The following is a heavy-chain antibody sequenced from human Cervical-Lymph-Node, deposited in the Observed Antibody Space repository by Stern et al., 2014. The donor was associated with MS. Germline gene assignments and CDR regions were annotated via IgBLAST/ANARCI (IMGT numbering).Heavy chain of an antibody. D-gene: IGHD3-3*01. Sequence: VQLVESGGDLVQPGGSLRLSCAVSGFTFSNHNMNWVRQAPGKGLEWISFISAFSRTIYYADSVRVRFTISRDNANNLLYLQMNSLRVEDTAVYYCARGITIFGEGKWGQGTLVTVSS. CDR1: GFTFSNHN. CDR3: ARGITIFGEGK. CDR2: ISAFSRTI. J-gene: IGHJ4*02. V-gene: IGHV3-48*01.